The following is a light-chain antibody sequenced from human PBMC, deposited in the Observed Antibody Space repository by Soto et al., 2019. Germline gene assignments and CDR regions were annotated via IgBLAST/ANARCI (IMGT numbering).Light chain of an antibody. J-gene: IGKJ1*01. Sequence: DIQMTQSPSTLSASVGDRVTLTCRASQYIHISLAWYQQKPGKAPKLLIYKASTLKSGVPSRFSGSGSGTEFTLTISSLQPDDFATYYCQHYNSYSEAFGQGTKVDIK. CDR3: QHYNSYSEA. V-gene: IGKV1-5*03. CDR1: QYIHIS. CDR2: KAS.